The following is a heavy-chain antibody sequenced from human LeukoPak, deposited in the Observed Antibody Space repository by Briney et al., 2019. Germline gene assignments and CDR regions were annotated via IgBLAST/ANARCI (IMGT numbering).Heavy chain of an antibody. CDR2: INPNGDGT. CDR1: GYTFSGYY. V-gene: IGHV1-2*04. Sequence: ASMKVSCKASGYTFSGYYVHWVRQAPGQVLEWMGRINPNGDGTNYAQKFQGWVTMTRDTSMSTAYMELSRLSSDDTAVYYCATGDYFDYWGQGTLVTVSS. J-gene: IGHJ4*02. CDR3: ATGDYFDY.